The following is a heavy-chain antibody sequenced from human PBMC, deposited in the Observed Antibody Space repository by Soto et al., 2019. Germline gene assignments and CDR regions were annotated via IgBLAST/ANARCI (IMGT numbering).Heavy chain of an antibody. CDR1: GFTFTNYG. V-gene: IGHV1-18*01. CDR2: SSALNGFT. Sequence: QLQLVQSGSEVKKPGASVKVSCKTSGFTFTNYGFTWVRQAPGKGLEWMGWSSALNGFTNYAQDFQGRVTMTTDSSTNTAYMELRGLRSDDTAFYYCAATTSLAIGLRHWGQGSLVSVAS. CDR3: AATTSLAIGLRH. J-gene: IGHJ4*02. D-gene: IGHD1-1*01.